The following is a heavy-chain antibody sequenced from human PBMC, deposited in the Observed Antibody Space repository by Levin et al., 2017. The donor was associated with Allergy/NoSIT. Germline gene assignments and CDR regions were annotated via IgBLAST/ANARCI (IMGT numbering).Heavy chain of an antibody. J-gene: IGHJ4*02. D-gene: IGHD3-10*01. V-gene: IGHV3-53*01. Sequence: GGSLRLSCAASGFTVSSNYMSWVRQAPGKGLEWVSVIYSGGSTYYADSVKGRFTISRDNSKNTLYLQMNSLRAEDTAVYYCASLSYYGSGPVDYWGQGTLVTVSS. CDR2: IYSGGST. CDR1: GFTVSSNY. CDR3: ASLSYYGSGPVDY.